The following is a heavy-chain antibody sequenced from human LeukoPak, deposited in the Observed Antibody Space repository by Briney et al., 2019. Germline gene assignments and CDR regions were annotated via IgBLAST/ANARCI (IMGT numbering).Heavy chain of an antibody. Sequence: GGSLRLSCAASGFSFSSYWMSWVRQPPGKGLEWVANIKQDGSEKLYVDSVKGRFTISRDNAENSVYLQMNSLRAEDTAVYYCARGRGLAHWGQGTLVTVSS. V-gene: IGHV3-7*04. CDR2: IKQDGSEK. CDR3: ARGRGLAH. D-gene: IGHD2-21*01. J-gene: IGHJ4*02. CDR1: GFSFSSYW.